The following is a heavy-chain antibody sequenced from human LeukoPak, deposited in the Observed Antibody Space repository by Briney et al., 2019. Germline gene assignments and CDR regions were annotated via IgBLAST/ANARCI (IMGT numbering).Heavy chain of an antibody. CDR1: GFTFSTYA. V-gene: IGHV3-64*02. D-gene: IGHD1-26*01. CDR2: ISSDGGST. J-gene: IGHJ4*02. CDR3: ARSNNIVGATYFDY. Sequence: GGSLRLSCAASGFTFSTYAMHWVRQAPGKGLEYISSISSDGGSTYYADSVKGRFTISRDNSKNTLYLQMGRLRAEDMAVYYCARSNNIVGATYFDYWGQGTLVTVSS.